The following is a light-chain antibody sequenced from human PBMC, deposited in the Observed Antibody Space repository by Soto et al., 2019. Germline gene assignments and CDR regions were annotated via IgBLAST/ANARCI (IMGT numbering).Light chain of an antibody. J-gene: IGKJ1*01. CDR3: QQYNRRPS. Sequence: DIVLTQSPATLSLSPGERATLSCRASQSVSRKLAWYRQIPGQAPRPLIYDASNRATGSPARFSGSGSGTDFTLAISSLAPEDFAVYYCQQYNRRPSFGQGTKVDIK. V-gene: IGKV3-11*01. CDR1: QSVSRK. CDR2: DAS.